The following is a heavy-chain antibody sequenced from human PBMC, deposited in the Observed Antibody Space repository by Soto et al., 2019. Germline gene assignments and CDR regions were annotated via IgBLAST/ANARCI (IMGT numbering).Heavy chain of an antibody. Sequence: ASVKVSCKASGYTFTSYDINWVRQATGQGLEWMGWMNPNSGNTGYAQKFQGRVTMTRNTSISTAYMELSSLRSEDTAVYYCASKPYDFWSGYSDYYYYGMDVWGQGTTVTVSS. CDR1: GYTFTSYD. CDR3: ASKPYDFWSGYSDYYYYGMDV. V-gene: IGHV1-8*01. D-gene: IGHD3-3*01. CDR2: MNPNSGNT. J-gene: IGHJ6*02.